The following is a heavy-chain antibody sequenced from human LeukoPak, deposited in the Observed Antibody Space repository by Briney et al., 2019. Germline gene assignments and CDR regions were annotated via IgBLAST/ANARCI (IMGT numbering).Heavy chain of an antibody. J-gene: IGHJ4*02. Sequence: ASVKVSCEVSGYTLTELSMHWVRQAPGKGLEWMGGFDPEDGETIYAQKFQGRVTMTEDTSTDTAYMELSSLRSEDTAVYYCATVRVAPQSCGGDCPIDYWGQGTLVTVSS. CDR2: FDPEDGET. CDR1: GYTLTELS. V-gene: IGHV1-24*01. D-gene: IGHD2-21*01. CDR3: ATVRVAPQSCGGDCPIDY.